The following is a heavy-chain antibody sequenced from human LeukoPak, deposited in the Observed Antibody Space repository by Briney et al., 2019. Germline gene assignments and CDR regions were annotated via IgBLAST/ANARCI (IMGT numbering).Heavy chain of an antibody. J-gene: IGHJ3*01. V-gene: IGHV1-3*01. D-gene: IGHD6-19*01. CDR1: GYTFTNYA. Sequence: GASVKVSCKVSGYTFTNYAMHWVRQAPGQRLEWMGWINAGNGNTKYSQYFQGRVTITRDTSASITYMELSSLRSEDTAVYYCTSNSGWLLDAFDVWGQGTMVTVSS. CDR2: INAGNGNT. CDR3: TSNSGWLLDAFDV.